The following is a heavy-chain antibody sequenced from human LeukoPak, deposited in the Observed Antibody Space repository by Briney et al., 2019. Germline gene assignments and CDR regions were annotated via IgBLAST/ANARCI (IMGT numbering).Heavy chain of an antibody. D-gene: IGHD6-19*01. CDR1: GYSFTSYW. CDR2: IYPGDSDT. CDR3: AMDSNRIAVTQIFGY. Sequence: GESLKISCKGSGYSFTSYWIGWVRQMPGKGLEWMGIIYPGDSDTRYSPSFQGQVTISADKSISTAYLQWSSLKASDTAMYYCAMDSNRIAVTQIFGYWGQGTLVTVSS. V-gene: IGHV5-51*01. J-gene: IGHJ4*02.